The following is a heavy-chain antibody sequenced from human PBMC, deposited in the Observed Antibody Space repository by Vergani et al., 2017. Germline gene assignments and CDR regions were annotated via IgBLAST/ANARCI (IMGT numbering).Heavy chain of an antibody. CDR1: GFTFSSYG. CDR2: ISYDGSNK. CDR3: AKDVSTVTTYINY. J-gene: IGHJ4*02. D-gene: IGHD4-17*01. Sequence: SGFTFSSYGMHWVRQAPGKGLEWVAVISYDGSNKYYADSVKGRFTISRDNSKNTLYLQMNSLRAEDTAVYYCAKDVSTVTTYINYWGQGTLVTVSS. V-gene: IGHV3-30*18.